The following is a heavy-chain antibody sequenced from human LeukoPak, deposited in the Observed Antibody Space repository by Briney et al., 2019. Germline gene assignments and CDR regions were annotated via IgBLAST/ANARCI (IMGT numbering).Heavy chain of an antibody. Sequence: QPGGSLRLSCAASGFTFCSYSMNWVRQAPGKGLEWVSSISSSSSYIYYADSVKGRFTISRDNAKNSLYLQMNSLRAEDTAVYYCARTPLDDYGDYFDYWGQGTLVTVSS. J-gene: IGHJ4*02. CDR1: GFTFCSYS. CDR2: ISSSSSYI. D-gene: IGHD4-17*01. CDR3: ARTPLDDYGDYFDY. V-gene: IGHV3-21*01.